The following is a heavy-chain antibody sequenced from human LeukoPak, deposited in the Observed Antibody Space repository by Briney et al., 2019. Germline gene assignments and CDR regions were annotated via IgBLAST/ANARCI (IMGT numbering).Heavy chain of an antibody. Sequence: GSLRLSCAASGFTFSSYAMNWVRQAPGKGLEWIGYIYYSGSTNYNPSLKSRVTISVDTSKNQFSLKVRSVTAADTAVYYCARKTALSGDYDWFDPWGQGTLVTVSS. CDR2: IYYSGST. J-gene: IGHJ5*02. CDR3: ARKTALSGDYDWFDP. V-gene: IGHV4-59*01. D-gene: IGHD4-17*01. CDR1: GFTFSSYA.